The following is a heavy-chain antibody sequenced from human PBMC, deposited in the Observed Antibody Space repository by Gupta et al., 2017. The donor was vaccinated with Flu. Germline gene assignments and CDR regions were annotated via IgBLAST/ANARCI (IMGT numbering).Heavy chain of an antibody. J-gene: IGHJ4*02. CDR2: LRPAGTNS. CDR1: GFTFRSYW. CDR3: VRDDGMKAIDY. Sequence: EVQLVESGGGLVQPGGSLRLSCAASGFTFRSYWMAWVRQTPGKGLEWLAKLRPAGTNSFYGDSVRGRVTISRDNDKKSRYLQMTGLGDDDTAVEFCVRDDGMKAIDYWGQGTLGTVSS. D-gene: IGHD1-26*01. V-gene: IGHV3-7*03.